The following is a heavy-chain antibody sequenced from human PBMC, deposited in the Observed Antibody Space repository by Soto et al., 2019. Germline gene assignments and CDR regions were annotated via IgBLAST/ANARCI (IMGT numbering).Heavy chain of an antibody. CDR2: IYYSGTT. CDR3: ARGHYYYGMDV. J-gene: IGHJ6*02. V-gene: IGHV4-30-2*01. CDR1: NGSVSSGTYS. Sequence: SETLSLTCTVSNGSVSSGTYSWSWVRQPPGKGLEWIGYIYYSGTTYYTPSLKSRLTMSMDRANDHFSLDLTSVTAADTAVYFCARGHYYYGMDVWGQGITVTVSS.